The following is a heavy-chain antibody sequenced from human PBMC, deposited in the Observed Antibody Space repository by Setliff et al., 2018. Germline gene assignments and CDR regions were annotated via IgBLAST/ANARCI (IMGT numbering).Heavy chain of an antibody. CDR2: VSAYSGNT. CDR3: ARTTRSYFDY. V-gene: IGHV1-18*01. Sequence: ASVKVSCKASGYTFTSYGISWVRQAPGQGLERMGWVSAYSGNTNYAQKLQGRVTMTTDTSTSTAYMELRSLRSDDTAVYYCARTTRSYFDYWGQGTLVTVSS. D-gene: IGHD4-17*01. CDR1: GYTFTSYG. J-gene: IGHJ4*02.